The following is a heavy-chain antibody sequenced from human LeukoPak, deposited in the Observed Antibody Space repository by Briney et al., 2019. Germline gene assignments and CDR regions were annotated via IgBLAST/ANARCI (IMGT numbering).Heavy chain of an antibody. CDR3: AKEPGYSSGWYDARYYFDY. CDR1: GFTLGSYA. V-gene: IGHV3-23*01. D-gene: IGHD6-19*01. CDR2: ISGSGGST. Sequence: TGGSLRLSCAASGFTLGSYAMSWVRQAPGKGLEWVSAISGSGGSTYYADSVKGRFTISRDNSKNTLYLQMNSLRAEDTAVYYCAKEPGYSSGWYDARYYFDYWGQGTLVTVSS. J-gene: IGHJ4*02.